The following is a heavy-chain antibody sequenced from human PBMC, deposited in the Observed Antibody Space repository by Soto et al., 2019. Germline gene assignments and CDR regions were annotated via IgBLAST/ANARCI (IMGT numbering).Heavy chain of an antibody. V-gene: IGHV3-30*03. Sequence: GGSLRLSCAASGFTFTNYDMHWVRQAPGKGLEWMALILHDGSAEYYADSVKGRFTISRDNSKNTLYLQMNSLRAEDTAVYYCARSRDGYSFYFYYGMDGWGQGTTVTVS. D-gene: IGHD4-4*01. CDR3: ARSRDGYSFYFYYGMDG. CDR1: GFTFTNYD. CDR2: ILHDGSAE. J-gene: IGHJ6*02.